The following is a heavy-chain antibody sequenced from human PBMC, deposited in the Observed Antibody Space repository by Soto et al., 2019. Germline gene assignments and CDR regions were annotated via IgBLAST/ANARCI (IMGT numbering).Heavy chain of an antibody. CDR2: IYYSGST. CDR3: ARETHCSGGSCYSAFDI. CDR1: GGSISSGGYY. V-gene: IGHV4-31*03. D-gene: IGHD2-15*01. Sequence: TLSLTCTVSGGSISSGGYYWSWIRQHPGKGLEWIGYIYYSGSTYYNPSLKSRVTISVDTSKNQFSLKLSSVTAADTAVYYCARETHCSGGSCYSAFDIWGQGTMITVSS. J-gene: IGHJ3*02.